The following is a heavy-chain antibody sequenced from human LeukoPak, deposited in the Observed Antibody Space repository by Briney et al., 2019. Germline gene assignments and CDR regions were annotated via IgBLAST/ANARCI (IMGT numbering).Heavy chain of an antibody. CDR1: GGTFSSYA. J-gene: IGHJ3*02. D-gene: IGHD2-2*01. Sequence: SVKVSCKASGGTFSSYAISWVRQAPGQGLEWMGRISPILGIANYAQKFQGRVTITADKSTSTAYMELSSLRSEDTAVYYCAKSPYCSSTSCDAFDIWGQGTMVTVSS. CDR3: AKSPYCSSTSCDAFDI. V-gene: IGHV1-69*04. CDR2: ISPILGIA.